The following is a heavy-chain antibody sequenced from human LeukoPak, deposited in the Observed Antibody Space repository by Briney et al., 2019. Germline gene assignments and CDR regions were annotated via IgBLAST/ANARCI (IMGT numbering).Heavy chain of an antibody. V-gene: IGHV3-9*01. Sequence: PGGSLRLSCAASGFTFYDYAMHWVRQAPGKGLEWVSGINWNSDNIGYADSVKGRFTISRDNAKNSLYLQMNSLRAEDTALYYCAKDWAATVRGTDYWGQGTLVTVSS. CDR3: AKDWAATVRGTDY. D-gene: IGHD4-17*01. CDR2: INWNSDNI. J-gene: IGHJ4*02. CDR1: GFTFYDYA.